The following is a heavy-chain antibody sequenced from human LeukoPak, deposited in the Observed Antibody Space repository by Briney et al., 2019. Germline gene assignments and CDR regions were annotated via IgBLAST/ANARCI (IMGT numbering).Heavy chain of an antibody. J-gene: IGHJ4*02. CDR1: GFTFSSYE. Sequence: PGGSLRLSCAASGFTFSSYEMNWVRQAPGKGLEWVSSISSSSSYIYYADSVKGRFTISRDNAKNSLYLQMNSLRAEDTAVYYCARDYGGYYSPPDYWGQGTLVTVSS. CDR2: ISSSSSYI. D-gene: IGHD3-22*01. V-gene: IGHV3-21*01. CDR3: ARDYGGYYSPPDY.